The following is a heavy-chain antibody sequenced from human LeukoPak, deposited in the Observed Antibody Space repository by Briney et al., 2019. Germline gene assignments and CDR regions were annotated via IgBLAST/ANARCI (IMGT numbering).Heavy chain of an antibody. CDR2: ISPDGTTT. D-gene: IGHD2-8*02. Sequence: PGGSLRLSCAASGFTFSGYWMHWVRQAPGKGLVWVSRISPDGTTTNYADSAEGRFTISRDNAKNTLYLQMNGLRDEDAAVYYCTRVLAGRFGLMDVWGRGTAITVSS. V-gene: IGHV3-74*01. CDR1: GFTFSGYW. J-gene: IGHJ6*02. CDR3: TRVLAGRFGLMDV.